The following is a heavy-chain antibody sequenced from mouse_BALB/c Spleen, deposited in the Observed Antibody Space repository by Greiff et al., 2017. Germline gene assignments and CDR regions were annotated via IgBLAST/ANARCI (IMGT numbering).Heavy chain of an antibody. CDR2: ISSGGSYT. D-gene: IGHD1-1*01. Sequence: EVMLVESGGGLVKPGGSLKLSCAASGFTFSSYAMSWVRQSPEKRLEWVAEISSGGSYTYYPDTVTGRFTISRDNAKNTLYLEMSSLRSEDTAMYYCARHYGSSYVGFAYWGQGTLVTVSA. CDR3: ARHYGSSYVGFAY. CDR1: GFTFSSYA. V-gene: IGHV5-9-4*01. J-gene: IGHJ3*01.